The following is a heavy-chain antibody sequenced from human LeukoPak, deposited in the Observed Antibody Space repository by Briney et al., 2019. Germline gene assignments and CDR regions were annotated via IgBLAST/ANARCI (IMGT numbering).Heavy chain of an antibody. CDR2: IYYSGST. CDR1: GGSISSSSYY. V-gene: IGHV4-39*01. D-gene: IGHD5-18*01. Sequence: SETLSLTCTVSGGSISSSSYYWGWIRQPPGKGLEWIGSIYYSGSTYYNPSLKSRVTISVDTSKNQFSLKLSSVTAADTAVYYCARRTQLWEFDYWGQGTLVTVSS. CDR3: ARRTQLWEFDY. J-gene: IGHJ4*02.